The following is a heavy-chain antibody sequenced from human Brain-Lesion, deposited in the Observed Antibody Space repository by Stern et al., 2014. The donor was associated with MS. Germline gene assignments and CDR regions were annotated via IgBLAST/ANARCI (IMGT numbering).Heavy chain of an antibody. V-gene: IGHV1-24*01. J-gene: IGHJ4*02. Sequence: VQLVESGAEVKKPGASVKVSCKVSGYTLTELSMHWVRQAPRKGLEWMGGFDPEDGETIYEQKFQGRVTMTEDTSTDTAYMELSSLRSEDTAVYYCATLSPGAGGNYYRHFDYWGQGTLVTVSS. D-gene: IGHD1-26*01. CDR2: FDPEDGET. CDR3: ATLSPGAGGNYYRHFDY. CDR1: GYTLTELS.